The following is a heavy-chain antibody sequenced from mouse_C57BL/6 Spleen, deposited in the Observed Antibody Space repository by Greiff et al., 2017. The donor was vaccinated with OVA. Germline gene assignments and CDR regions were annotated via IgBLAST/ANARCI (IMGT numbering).Heavy chain of an antibody. CDR1: GYTFTDYE. V-gene: IGHV1-15*01. Sequence: QVQLKQSGAELVRPGASVTLSCKASGYTFTDYEMHWVKQTPVHGLEWIGAIDPETGGTAYNQKFKGKAILTADKSSSTAYMELRSLTSEDSAVYYCTRRGRLDYSNYNAMDYWGQGTSVTVSS. CDR3: TRRGRLDYSNYNAMDY. D-gene: IGHD2-5*01. J-gene: IGHJ4*01. CDR2: IDPETGGT.